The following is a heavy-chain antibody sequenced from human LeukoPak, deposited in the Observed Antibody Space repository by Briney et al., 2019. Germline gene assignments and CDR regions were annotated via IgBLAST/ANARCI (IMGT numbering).Heavy chain of an antibody. CDR2: IYHSGST. D-gene: IGHD2-8*01. V-gene: IGHV4-39*02. CDR3: ARYTGVNGYYFDY. CDR1: GGSISSRSYY. Sequence: SETLSLTCNVSGGSISSRSYYWSWLRQPPGKGLEWIATIYHSGSTYYNASLKSRVTISVDTSKNHFSLKLSSVTAADTAMYYCARYTGVNGYYFDYWGQGTLVTVSS. J-gene: IGHJ4*02.